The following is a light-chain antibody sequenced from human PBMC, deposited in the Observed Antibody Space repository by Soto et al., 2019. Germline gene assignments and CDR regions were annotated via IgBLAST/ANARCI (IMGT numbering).Light chain of an antibody. CDR2: DVG. Sequence: QSVLTQTASVSGAPGQSVTISCPGNNSEGGGYNSFSWYQHHPGKGPKLIPYDVGGRPSGVSFRFSGSQAGHTASPTTSGLQAVDEADYYCISYASSSTNVFGTGTHVTVL. CDR3: ISYASSSTNV. V-gene: IGLV2-14*03. CDR1: NSEGGGYNS. J-gene: IGLJ1*01.